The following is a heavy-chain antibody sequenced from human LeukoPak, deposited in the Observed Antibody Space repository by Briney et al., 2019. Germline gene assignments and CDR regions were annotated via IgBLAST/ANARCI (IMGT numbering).Heavy chain of an antibody. CDR1: GFTFDDYA. Sequence: PGGSLRLSCAASGFTFDDYAMHWVRQAPGKGLEWVSGISWNSGSIGYADSVKGRFTISRDNAKNSLYLQMNSLRAEDTALYYCAKAYGSGSYSPYYFDYWGQGTLVTVSS. CDR3: AKAYGSGSYSPYYFDY. CDR2: ISWNSGSI. J-gene: IGHJ4*02. D-gene: IGHD3-10*01. V-gene: IGHV3-9*01.